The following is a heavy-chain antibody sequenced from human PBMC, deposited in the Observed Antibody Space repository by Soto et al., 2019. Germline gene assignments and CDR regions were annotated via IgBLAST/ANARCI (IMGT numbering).Heavy chain of an antibody. CDR3: TKTYDYGDYLRSVGFQH. D-gene: IGHD4-17*01. V-gene: IGHV3-49*03. CDR2: IRSKAYGGTT. Sequence: GGSLRLSCTASGFTFGDYAMSWFRQAPGKGLEWVGFIRSKAYGGTTEYAASVKGRFTISRDDSKSIAYLQMNSLKTEETAVYYCTKTYDYGDYLRSVGFQHWGQGTLVTVSS. CDR1: GFTFGDYA. J-gene: IGHJ1*01.